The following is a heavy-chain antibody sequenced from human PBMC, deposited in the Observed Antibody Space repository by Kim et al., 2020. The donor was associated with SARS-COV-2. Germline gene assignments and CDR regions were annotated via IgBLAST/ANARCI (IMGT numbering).Heavy chain of an antibody. CDR3: ARDEGTDGRHAFDI. D-gene: IGHD1-1*01. Sequence: GGSLRLSCAASGFTFSSYSMNWVRQAPGKGLEWVSYISSSSSTIYYADSVKGRFTISRDNAKNSLYLQMNSLRAEDTAVYYCARDEGTDGRHAFDIWGQGTMVTVSS. CDR1: GFTFSSYS. V-gene: IGHV3-48*04. J-gene: IGHJ3*02. CDR2: ISSSSSTI.